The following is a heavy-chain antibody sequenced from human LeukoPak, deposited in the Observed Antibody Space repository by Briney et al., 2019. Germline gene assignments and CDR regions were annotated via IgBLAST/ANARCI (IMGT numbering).Heavy chain of an antibody. CDR2: IYNSGST. Sequence: SETLSLTCTVSGGSISSSSYYWGWIRQPPGKGLEWIGYIYNSGSTNCNPTLKSRVTISVDTSKNQFSLKLSSVTAADTAVYYCARSDYYGGNSGSFDIWGQGTMVTVSS. J-gene: IGHJ3*02. CDR3: ARSDYYGGNSGSFDI. CDR1: GGSISSSSYY. D-gene: IGHD4-23*01. V-gene: IGHV4-61*05.